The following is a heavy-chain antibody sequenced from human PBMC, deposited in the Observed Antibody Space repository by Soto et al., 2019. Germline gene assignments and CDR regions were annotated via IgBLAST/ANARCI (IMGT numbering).Heavy chain of an antibody. Sequence: EVLLVESGGGMVKPGGSLRLSCAASGFTFTSYSINWVGLAPGKGLEWVSSISSSGGFIFYADSVKGRFTISRDDASNSVYLKMNSLRAEDTAVYYCARNNEFDYWGQGTLVTFPS. J-gene: IGHJ4*02. CDR2: ISSSGGFI. CDR1: GFTFTSYS. CDR3: ARNNEFDY. V-gene: IGHV3-21*01. D-gene: IGHD1-1*01.